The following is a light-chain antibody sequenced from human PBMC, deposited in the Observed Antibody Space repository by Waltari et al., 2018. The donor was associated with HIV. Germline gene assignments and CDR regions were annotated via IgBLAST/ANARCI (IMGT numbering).Light chain of an antibody. CDR3: QSGDSSAPYV. J-gene: IGLJ1*01. CDR1: VLPKQC. V-gene: IGLV3-25*03. CDR2: KDS. Sequence: SYELTQPPSVAVSPGQTARITCSGDVLPKQCVFWYQQKPGQAPVLVIYKDSERPSGIPVRFSGSSSGATVTLTISGVQAEDGADYYCQSGDSSAPYVFGTGTKVTVL.